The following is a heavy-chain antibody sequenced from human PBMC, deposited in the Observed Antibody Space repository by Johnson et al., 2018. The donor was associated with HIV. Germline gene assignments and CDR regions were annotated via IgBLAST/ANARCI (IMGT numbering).Heavy chain of an antibody. J-gene: IGHJ3*02. V-gene: IGHV3-9*01. D-gene: IGHD5-12*01. CDR2: ISGSGGSI. CDR3: AKGGDGYSGFGSAFDI. Sequence: VQLVESGGGVVQPGRSLRLSCAGSGFTFSSYAMHWVRQPPGKGLEWVSAISGSGGSIGYAASVKGRFPISRDNAKTSLYLQMNSLRAEDTALYYCAKGGDGYSGFGSAFDIWGQGTMVTVSS. CDR1: GFTFSSYA.